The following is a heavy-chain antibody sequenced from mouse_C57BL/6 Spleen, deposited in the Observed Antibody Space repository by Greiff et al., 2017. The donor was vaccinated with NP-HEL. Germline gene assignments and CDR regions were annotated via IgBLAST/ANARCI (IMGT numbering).Heavy chain of an antibody. CDR2: IYPGDGDT. CDR1: GYAFSSSW. Sequence: QVQLKESGPELVKPGASVKISCKASGYAFSSSWMNWVKQRPGKGLEWIGRIYPGDGDTNYNGKFKGKATLTADKSSSTAYMQLSSLTSEDSAVYFCARSGYGYPFAYWGQGTLVTVSA. CDR3: ARSGYGYPFAY. V-gene: IGHV1-82*01. J-gene: IGHJ3*01. D-gene: IGHD2-2*01.